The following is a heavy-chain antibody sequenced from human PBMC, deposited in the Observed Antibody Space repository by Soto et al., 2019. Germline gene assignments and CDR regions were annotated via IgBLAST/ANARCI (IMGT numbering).Heavy chain of an antibody. CDR2: ISDSGST. D-gene: IGHD2-2*01. V-gene: IGHV3-23*01. Sequence: EVQLLESGGVLVQPGGSLRLSCAASGFTFTNYAMNWVRLAPGKGLEWVSTISDSGSTYYADSVKGRFTISRDNSKNTRYLHMSSLRAEDTAVYFCAKGVDGPHCTRTSCLFYFDYWGQGTLVTVSS. CDR3: AKGVDGPHCTRTSCLFYFDY. J-gene: IGHJ4*02. CDR1: GFTFTNYA.